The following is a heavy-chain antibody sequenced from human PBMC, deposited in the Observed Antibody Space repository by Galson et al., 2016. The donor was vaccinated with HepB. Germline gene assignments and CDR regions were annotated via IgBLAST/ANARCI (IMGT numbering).Heavy chain of an antibody. CDR2: VNPATGDT. CDR1: GFTFTAYY. J-gene: IGHJ6*02. V-gene: IGHV1-2*04. CDR3: ARDKYPSSVTDYYGLDV. Sequence: SVKVSCKASGFTFTAYYIHWVRQAPGQDLEWIGWVNPATGDTNYAQKFQAWVILTSDASISTAYLELSSLRSGDTAIYYCARDKYPSSVTDYYGLDVWGQGTTITVSS. D-gene: IGHD4-17*01.